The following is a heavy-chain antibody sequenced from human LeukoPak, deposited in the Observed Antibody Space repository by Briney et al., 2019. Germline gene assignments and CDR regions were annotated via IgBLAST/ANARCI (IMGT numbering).Heavy chain of an antibody. V-gene: IGHV1-8*01. CDR3: ARGQKGYYDILTGYYKYDFDY. D-gene: IGHD3-9*01. CDR1: GYTFTSYD. CDR2: MNPNSGNT. J-gene: IGHJ4*02. Sequence: ASVKVSCKASGYTFTSYDINWVRQATGQGLEWMGWMNPNSGNTGYAQKFQGRVTMTRNTSIRSEDTAVYYCARGQKGYYDILTGYYKYDFDYWGQGTLVTVSS.